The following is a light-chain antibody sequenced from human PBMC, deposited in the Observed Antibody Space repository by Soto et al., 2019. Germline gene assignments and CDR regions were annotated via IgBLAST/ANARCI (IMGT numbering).Light chain of an antibody. CDR1: QSVSSS. CDR3: QQYGASPWT. J-gene: IGKJ1*01. CDR2: GAS. Sequence: EIVMTQSPATLSVSPGERATLSCRASQSVSSSLAWYQQKPGQAPRLLMYGASSRATGIPDRVSGSGSGADFTLTISRLQPEDFAVYFCQQYGASPWTFGHGTKVDIK. V-gene: IGKV3-20*01.